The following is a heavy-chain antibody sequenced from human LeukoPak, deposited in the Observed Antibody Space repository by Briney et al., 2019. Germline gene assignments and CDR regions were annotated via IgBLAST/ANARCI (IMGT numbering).Heavy chain of an antibody. CDR1: GGTFSSYA. V-gene: IGHV1-69*13. Sequence: ASVKVSCKASGGTFSSYAISWVRQAPGQGLGWMGGIIPIFGTANYAQKFQGRVTITADESTSTAYMELSSLRSEDAAVYYCASVYNYGMDVWGQGTTVIVSS. CDR3: ASVYNYGMDV. J-gene: IGHJ6*02. CDR2: IIPIFGTA.